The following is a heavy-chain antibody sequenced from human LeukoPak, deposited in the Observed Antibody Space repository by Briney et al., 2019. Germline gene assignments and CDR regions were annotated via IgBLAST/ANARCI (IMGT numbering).Heavy chain of an antibody. J-gene: IGHJ4*02. CDR3: ARGHPDHFDY. V-gene: IGHV4-30-4*08. CDR1: GGSISSSSYY. D-gene: IGHD1-14*01. CDR2: IYYSGST. Sequence: SETLSLTCTVSGGSISSSSYYWGWIRQPPGKGLEWIGYIYYSGSTYYNPSLKSRVTISVDTSKNQFSLKLSSVTAADTAVYYCARGHPDHFDYWGQGTLVTVSS.